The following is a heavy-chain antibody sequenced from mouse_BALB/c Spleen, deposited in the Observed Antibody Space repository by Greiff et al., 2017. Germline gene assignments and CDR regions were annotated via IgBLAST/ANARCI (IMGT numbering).Heavy chain of an antibody. CDR2: IRNKANGYTT. V-gene: IGHV7-3*02. CDR1: GFTFTDYY. J-gene: IGHJ2*01. D-gene: IGHD2-2*01. CDR3: ARVYYGYLDY. Sequence: EVKLQESGGGLVQPGGSLRLSCATSGFTFTDYYMSWVRQPPGKALEWLGFIRNKANGYTTEYSASVKGRFTISRDNSQSILYLQMNTLRAEDSATYYCARVYYGYLDYWGQGTTLTVSS.